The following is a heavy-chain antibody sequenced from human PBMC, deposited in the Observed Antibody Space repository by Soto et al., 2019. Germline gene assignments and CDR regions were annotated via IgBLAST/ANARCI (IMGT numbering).Heavy chain of an antibody. Sequence: GESLKISCKGSGYRFTSYWIGWVRQMPGKGLEWMGIIYPGESDTRYSPSFQGQVTISADKSISTTYLQWSSLKASDTAMYYCARPFDSSGWYVYWGQGTLVTVSS. J-gene: IGHJ4*02. V-gene: IGHV5-51*01. CDR1: GYRFTSYW. CDR3: ARPFDSSGWYVY. D-gene: IGHD6-19*01. CDR2: IYPGESDT.